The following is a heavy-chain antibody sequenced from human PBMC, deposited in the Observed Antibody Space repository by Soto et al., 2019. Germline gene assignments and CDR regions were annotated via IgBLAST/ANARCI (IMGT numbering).Heavy chain of an antibody. J-gene: IGHJ6*02. CDR1: GFTFSNAW. CDR3: TTVLPYGDSQYYYYYGMDV. Sequence: PGGSLRLSCAASGFTFSNAWMNWVRQAPGKGLEWVGRIKSKTDGGTTDYAAPVKGRFTISRDDSKNTLYLQMNSLKTEDTAVYYCTTVLPYGDSQYYYYYGMDVWGQGTTVTVSS. V-gene: IGHV3-15*07. CDR2: IKSKTDGGTT. D-gene: IGHD4-17*01.